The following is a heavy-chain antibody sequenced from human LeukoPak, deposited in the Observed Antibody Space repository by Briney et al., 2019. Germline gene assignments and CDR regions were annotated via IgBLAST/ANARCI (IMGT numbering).Heavy chain of an antibody. CDR1: GFIFSSHG. V-gene: IGHV3-23*01. CDR2: ISGSGTST. CDR3: AKNRGLEGYYFFDY. J-gene: IGHJ4*02. D-gene: IGHD3-22*01. Sequence: GGSLRLSCAASGFIFSSHGMNWVRQAPGKGLEWVSAISGSGTSTYYADSVKGRFTISRDNSKNTLYLQMNSLRAEDTAVYYCAKNRGLEGYYFFDYWGQGTLVTVSS.